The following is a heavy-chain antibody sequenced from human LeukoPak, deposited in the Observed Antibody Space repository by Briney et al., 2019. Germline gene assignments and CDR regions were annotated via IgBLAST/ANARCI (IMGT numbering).Heavy chain of an antibody. V-gene: IGHV3-73*01. CDR3: TRDGGSWSHLDY. Sequence: SGGSLRLSCAGFGFIFSDCAIHWVRQASGKGLEWVGRIDTRDKGSATAYAASVSGRFAISRDDSESTAYLQMTGLKTEDTAVYFCTRDGGSWSHLDYWGQGALVTVSS. D-gene: IGHD2-15*01. CDR1: GFIFSDCA. J-gene: IGHJ4*02. CDR2: IDTRDKGSAT.